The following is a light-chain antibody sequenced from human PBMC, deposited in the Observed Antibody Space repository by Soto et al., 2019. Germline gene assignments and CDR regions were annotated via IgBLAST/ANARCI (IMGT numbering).Light chain of an antibody. CDR2: EVN. Sequence: QSALTQPPSASGSPGQSVTIPCAGTSTDVGEYNYVSWYQQHPGKVPKLIIFEVNKRPSGVPDRFSGSKSGDTASLTVSGLQAEDEADYYCVAWDDSLSGRVFGGGTKLTVL. V-gene: IGLV2-8*01. J-gene: IGLJ3*02. CDR3: VAWDDSLSGRV. CDR1: STDVGEYNY.